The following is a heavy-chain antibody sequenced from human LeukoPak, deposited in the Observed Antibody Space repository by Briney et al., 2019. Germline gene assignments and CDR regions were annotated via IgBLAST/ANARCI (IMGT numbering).Heavy chain of an antibody. CDR3: AGFIGGSYSHFDY. Sequence: GGSLRLSCAASGFTISSNYMSWVRQAPGKGLEWVANIKQDGREKYYVDSVRGRFTISRDNAENSLYLQMSSLRAEDTAVYYCAGFIGGSYSHFDYWGQGTLVTVSS. D-gene: IGHD1-26*01. V-gene: IGHV3-7*05. CDR1: GFTISSNY. CDR2: IKQDGREK. J-gene: IGHJ4*02.